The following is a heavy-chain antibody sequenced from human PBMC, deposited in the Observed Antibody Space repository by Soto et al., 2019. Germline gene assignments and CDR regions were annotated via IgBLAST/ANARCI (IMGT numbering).Heavy chain of an antibody. CDR1: VFTSSG. V-gene: IGHV1-18*04. D-gene: IGHD3-3*01. Sequence: QDQLVQSGAEVKKPGASVKVSCKASVFTSSGISWVRQAPGQRLEWMGWISTHNGNTIYAQKFKGRVIMTMDTSTTTVYVELRSLRPDDTAVYLCAREGILGLFDAYDLWGQGTMVTVSS. CDR3: AREGILGLFDAYDL. CDR2: ISTHNGNT. J-gene: IGHJ3*01.